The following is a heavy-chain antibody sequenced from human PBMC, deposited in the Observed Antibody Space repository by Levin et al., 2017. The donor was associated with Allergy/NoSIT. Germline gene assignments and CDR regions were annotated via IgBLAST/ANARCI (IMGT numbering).Heavy chain of an antibody. CDR3: ARAHYWGSASPFDY. V-gene: IGHV1-69*04. Sequence: KISCKASGGTFSSYAISWVRQAPGQGLEWMGRIIPILGIANYAQKFQGRVTITADKSTSTAYMELSSLRSEDTAVYYCARAHYWGSASPFDYWGQGTLVTVSS. CDR2: IIPILGIA. J-gene: IGHJ4*02. CDR1: GGTFSSYA. D-gene: IGHD7-27*01.